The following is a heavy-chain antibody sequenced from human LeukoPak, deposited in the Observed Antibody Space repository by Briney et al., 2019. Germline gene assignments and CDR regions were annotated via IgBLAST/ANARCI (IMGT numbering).Heavy chain of an antibody. D-gene: IGHD2/OR15-2a*01. CDR1: GFTFSSYA. V-gene: IGHV3-23*01. CDR2: ISGRGGST. CDR3: AKRPPFNWRVSDYFDS. J-gene: IGHJ4*02. Sequence: GGSLRLSCAASGFTFSSYAMNWVRQAPGKGLEWVSAISGRGGSTFYAESVKGRFTISRYNSNNTLNLQMNSLKAGDTAVYYCAKRPPFNWRVSDYFDSWGQGTLVTVAS.